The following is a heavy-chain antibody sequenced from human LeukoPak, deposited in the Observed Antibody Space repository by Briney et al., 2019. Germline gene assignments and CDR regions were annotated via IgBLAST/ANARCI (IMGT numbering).Heavy chain of an antibody. J-gene: IGHJ4*02. V-gene: IGHV1-18*01. CDR1: GYTFNSFG. CDR3: ARIYGDFYYFDY. D-gene: IGHD4-17*01. Sequence: ASVKVSCKASGYTFNSFGISWVRQAPGQGLKWMGWISAYNGNTIYAQKLQGRVTMTTDTSTSTAYMELRSLRSDDTAVYYCARIYGDFYYFDYWGQGTLVTVSS. CDR2: ISAYNGNT.